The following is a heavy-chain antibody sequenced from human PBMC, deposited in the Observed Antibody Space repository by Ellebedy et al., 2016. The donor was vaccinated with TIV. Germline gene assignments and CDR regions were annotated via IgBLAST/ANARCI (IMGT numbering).Heavy chain of an antibody. D-gene: IGHD2-15*01. J-gene: IGHJ3*02. V-gene: IGHV4-4*02. Sequence: SETLSLTXTVSGDSISTHNWWSWVRQPPGKGLEWIAEIHHGGSTNYNPSLKSRVTISVDRSNNHFSLKINSMTAADTAVYYCAAKGVVSRTFDIWGQGTMVAVSS. CDR1: GDSISTHNW. CDR3: AAKGVVSRTFDI. CDR2: IHHGGST.